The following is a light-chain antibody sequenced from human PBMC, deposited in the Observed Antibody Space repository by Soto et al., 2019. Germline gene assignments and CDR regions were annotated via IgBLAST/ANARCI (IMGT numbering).Light chain of an antibody. CDR2: HAS. CDR3: PEYLRYP. CDR1: QSMSNW. V-gene: IGKV1-5*01. J-gene: IGKJ5*01. Sequence: QMTQSPSTLPASVGDRVTVTGRASQSMSNWLPWYQQEPGTAPKLLIYHASSLESGVPARFSGSGSGAECTLFIFSVQAGIRATSTVPEYLRYPFCQG.